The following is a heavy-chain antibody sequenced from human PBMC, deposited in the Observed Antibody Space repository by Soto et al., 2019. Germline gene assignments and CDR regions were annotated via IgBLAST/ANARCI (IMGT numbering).Heavy chain of an antibody. CDR3: ARDLGGRSPYYYDMDV. CDR2: IIPIFGTA. CDR1: GGTFSSYA. D-gene: IGHD2-15*01. Sequence: SVKVSCKASGGTFSSYAISWVRQAPGQGLEWMGGIIPIFGTANYAQKFQGRVTITADESTSTAYMELSSLRSEDTAVYYCARDLGGRSPYYYDMDVWGQGTTVTVSS. V-gene: IGHV1-69*13. J-gene: IGHJ6*02.